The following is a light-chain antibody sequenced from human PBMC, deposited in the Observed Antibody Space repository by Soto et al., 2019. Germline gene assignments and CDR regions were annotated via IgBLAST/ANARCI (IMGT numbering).Light chain of an antibody. CDR3: MQGIQFPFT. CDR2: QIS. J-gene: IGKJ3*01. V-gene: IGKV2-24*01. CDR1: QSLVFSDGNTY. Sequence: DIVMTQTPLSSSVTLGQPASISCRSSQSLVFSDGNTYLPWLHQRPGQPPRLLIYQISKRFSGVPDRFSGSGAGTDFTLKISRVEAEDVGVYYCMQGIQFPFTFGPGTTVDIK.